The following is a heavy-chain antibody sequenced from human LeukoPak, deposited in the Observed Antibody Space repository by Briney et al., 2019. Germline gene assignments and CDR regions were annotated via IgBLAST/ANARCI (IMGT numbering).Heavy chain of an antibody. CDR2: ISSSSSTI. D-gene: IGHD4-11*01. J-gene: IGHJ3*02. V-gene: IGHV3-48*02. Sequence: GGPLRLSCAASGFTFSSYSMNWVRQAPGKGLEWVSYISSSSSTIYYADSVKGRFTISRDNAKNSLYLQMNSLKDEDTAVYYCARGSDYNLGSAFDIWGQGTMVTVSS. CDR3: ARGSDYNLGSAFDI. CDR1: GFTFSSYS.